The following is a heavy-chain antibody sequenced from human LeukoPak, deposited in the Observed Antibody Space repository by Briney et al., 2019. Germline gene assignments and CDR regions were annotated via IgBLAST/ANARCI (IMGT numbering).Heavy chain of an antibody. J-gene: IGHJ1*01. D-gene: IGHD3-22*01. CDR1: GFTFSTYW. CDR3: ARAPSEIGGYYPEYFRH. Sequence: GGSLRLSCAASGFTFSTYWMHWVRHAPGKGLLWVSRIKSDGSTNYADSVKGRFTISRDNAKNTVSLQMNSLRPEDTGVYYCARAPSEIGGYYPEYFRHWGQGTLVTVSS. V-gene: IGHV3-74*01. CDR2: IKSDGST.